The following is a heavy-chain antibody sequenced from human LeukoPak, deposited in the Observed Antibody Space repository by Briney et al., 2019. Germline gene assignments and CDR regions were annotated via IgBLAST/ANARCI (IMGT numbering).Heavy chain of an antibody. J-gene: IGHJ4*02. D-gene: IGHD5-12*01. CDR1: GFPFSSFA. CDR3: AGGSGYADY. CDR2: ISGGGGNT. V-gene: IGHV3-23*01. Sequence: GGSLRLPCAPSGFPFSSFAMRGARAAPGKGLEWVSGISGGGGNTYYADSVKGRFTTSRDNYKNSLYLQMNSLRAEDTGVYYCAGGSGYADYWGQGTLVTVSS.